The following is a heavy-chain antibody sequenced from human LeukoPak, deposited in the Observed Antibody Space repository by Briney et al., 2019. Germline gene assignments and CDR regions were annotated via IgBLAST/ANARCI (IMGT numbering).Heavy chain of an antibody. Sequence: SETLSLTCTVSGGSISNSNYRWAWVRQPPGKGLEWIGRIFSGGSANYNPSLRSRVTISIDTSKNQFSLELSSVTAADTAIYFCARHTSHPEQFDYWGQGTLVTVSS. CDR2: IFSGGSA. V-gene: IGHV4-39*01. J-gene: IGHJ4*02. D-gene: IGHD1/OR15-1a*01. CDR1: GGSISNSNYR. CDR3: ARHTSHPEQFDY.